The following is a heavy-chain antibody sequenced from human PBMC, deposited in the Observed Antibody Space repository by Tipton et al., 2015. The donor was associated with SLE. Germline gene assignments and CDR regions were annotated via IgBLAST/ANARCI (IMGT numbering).Heavy chain of an antibody. V-gene: IGHV4-34*01. CDR3: ARTEVGGYSHDAFDL. J-gene: IGHJ3*01. CDR2: VNHLGTI. CDR1: GGSFSGYY. D-gene: IGHD6-25*01. Sequence: LRLSCDVNGGSFSGYYWSWIRQSPGKGLEWIGEVNHLGTIYYNASLKSRVTISIDTSKSHFSLKLSSVTAADTAVYYCARTEVGGYSHDAFDLWGHGTMVTVSS.